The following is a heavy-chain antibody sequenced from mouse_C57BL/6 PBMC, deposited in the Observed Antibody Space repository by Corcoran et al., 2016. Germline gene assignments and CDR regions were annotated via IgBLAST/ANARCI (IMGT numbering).Heavy chain of an antibody. J-gene: IGHJ4*01. CDR1: GYTFTTYG. CDR2: INTYSGVP. D-gene: IGHD2-3*01. CDR3: ARSGDGYKYAMDY. V-gene: IGHV9-3*01. Sequence: QIQLVQSGPELKKPGETVKISCKASGYTFTTYGMSWVKQAPGKGLKWMGWINTYSGVPTYADDFKGRFAFSLETSASTAYLQINNLQNEDTATYFCARSGDGYKYAMDYWGQGTSVTVSS.